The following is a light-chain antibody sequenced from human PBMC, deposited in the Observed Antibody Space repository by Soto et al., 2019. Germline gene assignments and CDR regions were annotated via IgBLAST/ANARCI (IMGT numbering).Light chain of an antibody. J-gene: IGKJ1*01. Sequence: DIVMTQSPDSLAVSLGERATINCKSSQSILYNSNNKNYLAWYQQKAGQPPKLLIYWASTRESGVPDRFSGSGSGTDFTLTISSLQAEDEAVYYCQQYHDTPRTFGQGTKVEIK. CDR2: WAS. CDR1: QSILYNSNNKNY. V-gene: IGKV4-1*01. CDR3: QQYHDTPRT.